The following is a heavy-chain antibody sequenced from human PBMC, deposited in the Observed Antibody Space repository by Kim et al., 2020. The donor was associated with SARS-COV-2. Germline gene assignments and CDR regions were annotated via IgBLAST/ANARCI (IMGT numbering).Heavy chain of an antibody. CDR3: ARRAMTGYYDY. CDR2: ST. J-gene: IGHJ4*02. D-gene: IGHD3-9*01. V-gene: IGHV4-61*07. Sequence: STNYTPYLKSRVTISVDTSKNQFSLKLSSVTAADTAVYYCARRAMTGYYDYWGQGTLVTVSS.